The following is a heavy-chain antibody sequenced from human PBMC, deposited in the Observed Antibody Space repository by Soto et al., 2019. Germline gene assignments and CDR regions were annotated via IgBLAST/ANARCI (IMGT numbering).Heavy chain of an antibody. CDR2: INAGNGNT. V-gene: IGHV1-3*01. D-gene: IGHD3-22*01. CDR1: VYTFTSYA. J-gene: IGHJ5*02. CDR3: ARGSVNMIVYWFDP. Sequence: ASVTVSCKASVYTFTSYAMHWVRQAPGQRLEWMGWINAGNGNTKYSQKFQGRVTITRDTSASTAYMELSSLRSEDTAVYYCARGSVNMIVYWFDPWGQGTLVTVSS.